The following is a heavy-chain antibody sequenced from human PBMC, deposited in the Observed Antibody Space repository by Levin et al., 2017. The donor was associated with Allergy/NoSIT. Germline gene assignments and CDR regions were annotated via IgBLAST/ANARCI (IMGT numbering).Heavy chain of an antibody. V-gene: IGHV3-48*03. CDR2: ISRSGSAT. CDR1: GFTFSDYE. J-gene: IGHJ6*02. CDR3: ARRLRGGDYYYGMDV. Sequence: GGSLRLSCAASGFTFSDYEMNWVRQAPGTGLECVSYISRSGSATYYADSVKGRFTMSRDNAKNSLYLQMNSLRAEDTAVYYCARRLRGGDYYYGMDVWGQGTTVTVSS. D-gene: IGHD3-10*01.